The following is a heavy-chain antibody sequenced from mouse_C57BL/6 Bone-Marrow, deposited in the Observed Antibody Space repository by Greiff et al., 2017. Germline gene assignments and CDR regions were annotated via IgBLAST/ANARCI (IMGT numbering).Heavy chain of an antibody. V-gene: IGHV1-26*01. CDR3: ARYGGNYEGVGY. D-gene: IGHD1-1*02. Sequence: EVQLQQSGPELVKPGASVKISCKASGYTFTDYYMNWVKQSHGKSLEWIGDINPNNGGTSYNQKFKGTATLTVDKSSSTAYMDLRSLTSEGSAVYYCARYGGNYEGVGYWGQETSVTVSS. J-gene: IGHJ4*01. CDR2: INPNNGGT. CDR1: GYTFTDYY.